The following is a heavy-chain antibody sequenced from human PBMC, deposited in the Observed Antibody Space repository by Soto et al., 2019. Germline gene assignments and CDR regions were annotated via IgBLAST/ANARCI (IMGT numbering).Heavy chain of an antibody. CDR1: GFSFTGYY. V-gene: IGHV1-2*02. D-gene: IGHD6-6*01. CDR2: INAHSGGT. CDR3: AKDLTRQLAYWLDP. Sequence: ASVKVSSEASGFSFTGYYIHWLRQAPGQGLEWMGWINAHSGGTEYAQKFQGRVTLTRDTSIATAYLTLTSLTSDDTALYYCAKDLTRQLAYWLDPWGQGTQVTVSS. J-gene: IGHJ5*02.